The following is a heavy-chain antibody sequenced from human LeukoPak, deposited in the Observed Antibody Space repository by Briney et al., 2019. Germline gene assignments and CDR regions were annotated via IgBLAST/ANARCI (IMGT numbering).Heavy chain of an antibody. CDR3: ARDVNLEWSLDAFDI. CDR2: IKQDGSEK. CDR1: GFTFSSYW. Sequence: GGSLRLSCAASGFTFSSYWMSWVRQAPGKGLEWVANIKQDGSEKYYVDSVKGRFTISRDNAKNSLYLQMNSLRAEDTAVYYCARDVNLEWSLDAFDIWGQGTMVTVSS. J-gene: IGHJ3*02. V-gene: IGHV3-7*01. D-gene: IGHD3-3*01.